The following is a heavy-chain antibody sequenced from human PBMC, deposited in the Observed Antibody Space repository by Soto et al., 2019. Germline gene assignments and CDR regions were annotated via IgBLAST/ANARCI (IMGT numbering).Heavy chain of an antibody. CDR3: AGLSVGATYYYYYGMDV. D-gene: IGHD1-26*01. Sequence: SETLSLTCTVSGGSISSSSHYWGWIRQPPGKGLEWIGSIYYSGSTYYNPSLKSRVTISVDTSKNQFSLKLSSVTAADTAVYYCAGLSVGATYYYYYGMDVWGQGTTVTVSS. CDR2: IYYSGST. CDR1: GGSISSSSHY. V-gene: IGHV4-39*01. J-gene: IGHJ6*02.